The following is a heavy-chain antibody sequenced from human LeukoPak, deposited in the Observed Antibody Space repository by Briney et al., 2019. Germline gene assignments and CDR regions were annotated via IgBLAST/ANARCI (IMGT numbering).Heavy chain of an antibody. CDR2: MSHDGNYK. V-gene: IGHV3-30*18. J-gene: IGHJ1*01. CDR3: AKDRIILSFGDVLKH. CDR1: GFIFSGYG. Sequence: PGTSLRLSCAASGFIFSGYGMHWVRQAPGKGLEWVALMSHDGNYKHYADSVKGRFTISRDNSKNTLYLQMNSLRVEDTAVYYCAKDRIILSFGDVLKHWGQGTLVTVSS. D-gene: IGHD3-10*01.